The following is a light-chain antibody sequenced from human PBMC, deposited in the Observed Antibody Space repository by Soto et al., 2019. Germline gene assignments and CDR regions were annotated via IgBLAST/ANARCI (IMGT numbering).Light chain of an antibody. V-gene: IGLV3-21*02. CDR2: DDS. Sequence: SYELTQPPSVSVAPGQTARITCEGNDIGSKSVQWYQLKPGQAPVLVVYDDSARPSGVPERLSGSNSGNTATLTISRVEAGDEADFFCQVWDSSSEHYVFGTGTQLTVL. J-gene: IGLJ1*01. CDR1: DIGSKS. CDR3: QVWDSSSEHYV.